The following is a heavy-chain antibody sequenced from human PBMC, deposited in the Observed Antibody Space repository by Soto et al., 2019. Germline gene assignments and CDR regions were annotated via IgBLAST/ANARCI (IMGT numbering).Heavy chain of an antibody. Sequence: SETLSLTCAVSGGSINSGGYSWSWIRQPPGKGLEWIGYLYYGGATYSKPSLKSRVSISVDWSKNQFSLKLNSVTAADTAVYYCARTFTSTGLFDYWGPGTLVTVS. J-gene: IGHJ4*02. V-gene: IGHV4-30-2*01. CDR1: GGSINSGGYS. CDR2: LYYGGAT. CDR3: ARTFTSTGLFDY.